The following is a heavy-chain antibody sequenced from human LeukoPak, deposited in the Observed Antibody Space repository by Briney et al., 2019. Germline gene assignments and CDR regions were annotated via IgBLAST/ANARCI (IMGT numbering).Heavy chain of an antibody. CDR1: GGSISSGDYY. J-gene: IGHJ4*02. Sequence: SETLSLTSTVSGGSISSGDYYWSWIRQPPGKGLEWIGYIYYSGSTYYNPSLKSRVTISVDTSKNQFSLKLSSVTAADTAVYYCARDLGYDWVFGYWGQGTLVTVSS. V-gene: IGHV4-30-4*01. CDR3: ARDLGYDWVFGY. D-gene: IGHD5-12*01. CDR2: IYYSGST.